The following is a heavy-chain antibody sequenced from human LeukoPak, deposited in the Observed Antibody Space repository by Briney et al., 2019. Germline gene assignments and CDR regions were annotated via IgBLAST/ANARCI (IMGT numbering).Heavy chain of an antibody. CDR2: VSSSSRSI. D-gene: IGHD3-10*01. V-gene: IGHV3-48*02. CDR1: GFTFSSYS. J-gene: IGHJ4*02. CDR3: VLGSPFDY. Sequence: GGSLRLSCAASGFTFSSYSMNWVRQAPGKGLEWVSYVSSSSRSIYYADSVKGRFTISRDNANNSLSLQMNSLRDEDTAVYYCVLGSPFDYWGQGTLVTVSS.